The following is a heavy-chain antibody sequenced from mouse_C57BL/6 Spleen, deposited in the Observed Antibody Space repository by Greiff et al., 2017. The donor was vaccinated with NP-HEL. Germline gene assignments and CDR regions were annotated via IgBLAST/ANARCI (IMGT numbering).Heavy chain of an antibody. J-gene: IGHJ3*01. CDR1: GYTFTDYE. CDR2: IDPETGGT. D-gene: IGHD1-1*01. CDR3: TRPYYYVIAWFAY. V-gene: IGHV1-15*01. Sequence: QVQLQQSGAELVRPGASVTLSCKASGYTFTDYEMHWVKQTPVHGLEWIGAIDPETGGTAYNQKFKGKAILTADKSSSTAYMELRSLTSEDSAVYYCTRPYYYVIAWFAYWGQGTLVTVSA.